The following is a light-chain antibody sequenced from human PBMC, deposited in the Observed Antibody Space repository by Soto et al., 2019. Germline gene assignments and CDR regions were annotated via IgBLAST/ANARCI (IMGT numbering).Light chain of an antibody. CDR2: TVS. J-gene: IGKJ3*01. CDR3: QQCKTFPFT. V-gene: IGKV1-12*01. Sequence: IQMTQSPSSVSASVGDTVTLSCQTSHGVSGWLAWYQQKPGKAPTLLIYTVSNLQSGVPSRFSGSGSGTDFSLTITNLQPEDFATYFCQQCKTFPFTFGPGTKSGSQT. CDR1: HGVSGW.